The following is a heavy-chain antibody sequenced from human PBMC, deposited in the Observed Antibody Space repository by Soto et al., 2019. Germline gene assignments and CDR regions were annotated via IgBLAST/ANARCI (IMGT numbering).Heavy chain of an antibody. V-gene: IGHV3-33*01. J-gene: IGHJ4*02. CDR2: IWYDGSNK. CDR3: ARDRVRAARPARDFDY. CDR1: GFTFSSYG. Sequence: GGSLRLSCAASGFTFSSYGMHWVRQAPGKGLEWVAVIWYDGSNKYYADSVKGRFTISRDNSKNTLYLQMNSLRAEDTAVYYCARDRVRAARPARDFDYWGQGTLVTVSS. D-gene: IGHD6-6*01.